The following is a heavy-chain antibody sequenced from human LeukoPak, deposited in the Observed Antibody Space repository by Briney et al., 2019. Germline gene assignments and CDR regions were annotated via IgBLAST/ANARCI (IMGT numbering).Heavy chain of an antibody. D-gene: IGHD1-26*01. CDR3: ARLYSGMDV. J-gene: IGHJ6*02. CDR1: GYTFTTYW. Sequence: GESLKISCKGSGYTFTTYWIGWVRQLPGKGLEWMGIIYPSDSDTKYSPSFQGQVTISADKSIRTAYLQWSSLKASDTAIYYCARLYSGMDVWGQGTTVTVSS. CDR2: IYPSDSDT. V-gene: IGHV5-51*01.